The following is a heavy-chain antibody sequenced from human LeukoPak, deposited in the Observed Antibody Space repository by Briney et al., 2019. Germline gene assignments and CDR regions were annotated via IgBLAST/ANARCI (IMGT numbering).Heavy chain of an antibody. D-gene: IGHD6-13*01. J-gene: IGHJ6*02. CDR3: AKGHSSWDYHGMDV. CDR1: GFTFSNYA. Sequence: GGSLRLSCAPSGFTFSNYAMDWVRRAPGKGLEWVAAISGSGTVTYYVDSVEGRFTISRDNSKKTLNLQMSSLRVDDTAVYYCAKGHSSWDYHGMDVWGQGTTVTVSS. CDR2: ISGSGTVT. V-gene: IGHV3-23*01.